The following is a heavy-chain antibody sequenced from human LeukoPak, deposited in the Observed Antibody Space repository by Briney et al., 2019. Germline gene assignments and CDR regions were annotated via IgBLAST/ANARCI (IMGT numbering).Heavy chain of an antibody. V-gene: IGHV4-38-2*02. CDR2: IYHSGST. CDR1: GYSISSGYY. J-gene: IGHJ6*03. D-gene: IGHD6-13*01. Sequence: SETLSLTCTVSGYSISSGYYWGWIPQPPGKGLEWIGSIYHSGSTYYNPSLKSRVTISVDTSKNQFSLKLSSVTAADTAVYYCARTTEAHSWRTRYYDYYMDVWGKGTTVTVSS. CDR3: ARTTEAHSWRTRYYDYYMDV.